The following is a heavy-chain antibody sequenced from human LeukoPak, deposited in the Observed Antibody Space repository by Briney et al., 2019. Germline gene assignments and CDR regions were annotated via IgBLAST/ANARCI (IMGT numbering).Heavy chain of an antibody. CDR3: ASAGSGYYYY. Sequence: SETLSPTCAVYGGSFSGYYWSWIRQPPGKGLEWIGEINHSGSTNYNPSLKSRVTISVDTSKNQFSLKLSSVTAADTAVYYCASAGSGYYYYWGQGTLVTVSS. J-gene: IGHJ4*02. V-gene: IGHV4-34*01. D-gene: IGHD3-22*01. CDR2: INHSGST. CDR1: GGSFSGYY.